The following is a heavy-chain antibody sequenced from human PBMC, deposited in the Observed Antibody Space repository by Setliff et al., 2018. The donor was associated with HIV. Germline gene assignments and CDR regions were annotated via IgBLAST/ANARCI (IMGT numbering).Heavy chain of an antibody. CDR3: ARVLLITNAVYGVVSNRFDP. Sequence: PGESLTISCAASGFTFGNFWMHWVRQAPGKGLEWVASISPDGNRNHCVGSVKGRFTASRDNAKSSLYLQMNSLRAEDTAVYFCARVLLITNAVYGVVSNRFDPWGQGTLVTVSS. J-gene: IGHJ5*01. V-gene: IGHV3-7*03. D-gene: IGHD3-3*01. CDR1: GFTFGNFW. CDR2: ISPDGNRN.